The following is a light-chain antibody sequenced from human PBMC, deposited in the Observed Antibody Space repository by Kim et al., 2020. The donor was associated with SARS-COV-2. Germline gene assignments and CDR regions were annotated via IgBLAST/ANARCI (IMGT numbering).Light chain of an antibody. Sequence: GQSDAISCTGTSSDIGAYNYVSWYQKHPGKAPKLIIYEVNKRPSGVPDRFSGSKSDNTASLTVSRLQAEDEADYYCSSYAGINSVVFGGGTQLTVL. CDR2: EVN. CDR3: SSYAGINSVV. J-gene: IGLJ2*01. V-gene: IGLV2-8*01. CDR1: SSDIGAYNY.